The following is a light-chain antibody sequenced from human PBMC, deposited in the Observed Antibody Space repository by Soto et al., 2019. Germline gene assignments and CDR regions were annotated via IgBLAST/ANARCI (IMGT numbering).Light chain of an antibody. Sequence: EIVMTQSPDTLSVSPGERATLSCRARQSVSSNLAWYQHKPGQAPRLLIYGASTRATGIPARFSGSASGTEFTLTISSLQSEDFAVYYCQQYNNWPQTFGQGTKLEIK. CDR2: GAS. J-gene: IGKJ2*01. CDR1: QSVSSN. V-gene: IGKV3-15*01. CDR3: QQYNNWPQT.